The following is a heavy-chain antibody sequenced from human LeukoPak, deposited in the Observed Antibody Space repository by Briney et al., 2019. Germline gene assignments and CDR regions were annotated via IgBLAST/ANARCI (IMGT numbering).Heavy chain of an antibody. D-gene: IGHD6-13*01. CDR2: ISGSGGST. CDR1: GFTFSSYA. J-gene: IGHJ6*02. CDR3: AKDGLAAAGSYYYYGMDV. Sequence: GGSLRLSCAASGFTFSSYAMSWVRQAPGKGLEWVSAISGSGGSTYYADSVKGRFTISRDNSKNTLYLQMNSLRAEDTAVYCCAKDGLAAAGSYYYYGMDVWGQGTTVTVSS. V-gene: IGHV3-23*01.